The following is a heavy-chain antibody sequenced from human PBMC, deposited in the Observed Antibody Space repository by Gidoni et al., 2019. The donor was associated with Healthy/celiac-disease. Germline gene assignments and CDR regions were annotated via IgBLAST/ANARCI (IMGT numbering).Heavy chain of an antibody. J-gene: IGHJ4*02. CDR1: GGTFSSYT. V-gene: IGHV1-69*02. CDR2: IIPILGIA. D-gene: IGHD1-1*01. CDR3: ARGTLGDPFDY. Sequence: QVPLLPSGAEAKKPGSSVMISCKASGGTFSSYTISWVRQAPGQGLEWMGRIIPILGIANYAQKFQGRVTITADKSTSTAYIELSSLRAEDTAVYYCARGTLGDPFDYWGQGTLVTVSS.